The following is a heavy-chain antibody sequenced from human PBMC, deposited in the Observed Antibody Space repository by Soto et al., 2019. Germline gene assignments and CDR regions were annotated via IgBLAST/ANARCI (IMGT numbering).Heavy chain of an antibody. V-gene: IGHV3-21*01. CDR2: ISSSSSYI. Sequence: GGSLRLSCAASGFTFSSYSMNWVRQAPGKGLEWVSSISSSSSYIYYADSVKGRFTISRDNAKNSLYLQMNSLRAEDTAVYYCARDRSRYEYYYYGMDVWGQGTTVTVSS. J-gene: IGHJ6*02. CDR3: ARDRSRYEYYYYGMDV. D-gene: IGHD2-2*01. CDR1: GFTFSSYS.